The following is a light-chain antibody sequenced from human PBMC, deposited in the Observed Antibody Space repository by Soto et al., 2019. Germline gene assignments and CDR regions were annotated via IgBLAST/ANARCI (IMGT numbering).Light chain of an antibody. J-gene: IGLJ2*01. CDR3: HTWGNGLVV. Sequence: QSVLTQSASASASLGASVKLTCTLTSGHSSYAIACHQQQPEKGPRYLMKLNSDGSHSKGDGIPDLFSGSSSGAERYLTPSRLPSEDAADYCCHTWGNGLVVFGGVTKVTVL. CDR1: SGHSSYA. V-gene: IGLV4-69*01. CDR2: LNSDGSH.